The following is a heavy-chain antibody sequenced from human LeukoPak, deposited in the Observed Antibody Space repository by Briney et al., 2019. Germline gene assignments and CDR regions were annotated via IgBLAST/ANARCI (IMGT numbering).Heavy chain of an antibody. CDR1: GFTFSSHW. V-gene: IGHV3-74*01. Sequence: PGGSLRLSCAASGFTFSSHWMHWVRQAPGKGLLWVSRINSDGSITTYADSVKGRFTISRDNSKNTLYLQMNSLRAEDTAVYYCARDQGLYDYLYMDVWGKGTTVTVSS. J-gene: IGHJ6*03. D-gene: IGHD5-12*01. CDR2: INSDGSIT. CDR3: ARDQGLYDYLYMDV.